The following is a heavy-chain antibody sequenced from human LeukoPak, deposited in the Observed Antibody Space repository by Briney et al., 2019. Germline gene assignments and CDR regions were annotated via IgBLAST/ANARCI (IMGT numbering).Heavy chain of an antibody. CDR3: AHSVGYYDSTGSVDYFDY. V-gene: IGHV2-5*02. Sequence: SGPTLVKPTQPLTLTCTFSGFSLSTSGVGVGWIRQPPGKALEWLALIYWDDDKRYSPSLKSRLTITKDTSKNQVVLTMTNMDPVDTATYYCAHSVGYYDSTGSVDYFDYWGQGTLVTVSS. D-gene: IGHD3-22*01. J-gene: IGHJ4*02. CDR1: GFSLSTSGVG. CDR2: IYWDDDK.